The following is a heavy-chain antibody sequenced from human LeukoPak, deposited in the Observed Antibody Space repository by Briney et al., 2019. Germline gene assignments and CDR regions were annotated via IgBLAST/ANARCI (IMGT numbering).Heavy chain of an antibody. CDR2: IHYSGST. D-gene: IGHD2-15*01. V-gene: IGHV4-59*01. CDR1: GGSIRSYY. Sequence: SETLSLTCTVSGGSIRSYYWSWIRQPPGKGLEWIGYIHYSGSTNNHPSLERRVTISVNTSKNQFSLKLSSVTAADTAVYYCARAVGTAATLWGQGTLVTVSS. CDR3: ARAVGTAATL. J-gene: IGHJ4*02.